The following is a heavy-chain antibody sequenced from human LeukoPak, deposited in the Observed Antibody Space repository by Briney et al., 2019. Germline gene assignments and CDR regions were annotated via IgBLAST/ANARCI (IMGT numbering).Heavy chain of an antibody. Sequence: GGSLRLSCAASGFTVSSNYMSWVRQAPGKGLEWVSVIYSGGSTYYADSVKGRFTISRDNSKNTLYLQMNSLRAEDTAVYYCAKDVGWYSGSSPDAFDIWGQGTMVTVSS. V-gene: IGHV3-66*01. CDR2: IYSGGST. CDR3: AKDVGWYSGSSPDAFDI. J-gene: IGHJ3*02. CDR1: GFTVSSNY. D-gene: IGHD1-26*01.